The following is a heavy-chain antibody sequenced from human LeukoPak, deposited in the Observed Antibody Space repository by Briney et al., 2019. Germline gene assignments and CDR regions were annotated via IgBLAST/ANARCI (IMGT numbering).Heavy chain of an antibody. V-gene: IGHV3-53*01. J-gene: IGHJ4*02. CDR3: ARVWELSFDY. D-gene: IGHD1-26*01. Sequence: GSLRLSCAASGFTVSSDHMSWVRQAPGKGLEWVAVTYSDGSRYHAESVKSRFTISRDNSKNTLYLQMNSLRAEDTAVYYCARVWELSFDYWGQGTLVTVSS. CDR2: TYSDGSR. CDR1: GFTVSSDH.